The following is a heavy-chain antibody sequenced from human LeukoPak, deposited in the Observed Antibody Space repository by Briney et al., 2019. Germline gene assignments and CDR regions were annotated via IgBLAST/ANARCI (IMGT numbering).Heavy chain of an antibody. Sequence: PSETLSLTCSVSGGSFSSYYWGWIRQPPGKGLEWIGSIYYSGSTYCNPSLKSRVTISVDTSKNQFSLKLSSVTAADTAVYYCARGGHSYGCFDYWGQGTLVTVSS. D-gene: IGHD5-18*01. J-gene: IGHJ4*02. CDR1: GGSFSSYY. V-gene: IGHV4-39*07. CDR3: ARGGHSYGCFDY. CDR2: IYYSGST.